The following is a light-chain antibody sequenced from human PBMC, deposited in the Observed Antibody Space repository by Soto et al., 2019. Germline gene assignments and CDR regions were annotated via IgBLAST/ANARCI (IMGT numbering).Light chain of an antibody. CDR2: GAS. J-gene: IGKJ2*01. V-gene: IGKV1-39*01. CDR1: QSINSH. Sequence: DIQMTQSPSSLSASVGDRVTITCRASQSINSHLNWYQQKPGKAPKVLIYGASSLQSGVPSRFSGSGSGTDFTININSLQPEDFATYYCQQSYHTPYTFGQGTRLQIE. CDR3: QQSYHTPYT.